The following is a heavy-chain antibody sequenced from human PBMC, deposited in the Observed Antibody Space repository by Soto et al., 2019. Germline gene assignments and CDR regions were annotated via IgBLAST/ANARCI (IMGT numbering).Heavy chain of an antibody. CDR1: GFTFSIYS. CDR2: ISSSSSYI. CDR3: ATVIYEFLTSIF. V-gene: IGHV3-21*01. J-gene: IGHJ4*02. D-gene: IGHD3-9*01. Sequence: TGGSLRLSCAASGFTFSIYSMNWVRQAPGKGLEWVSSISSSSSYIYYADSVKGRFTISRDDDKNSLYLQMNSLRAEDTAVYYCATVIYEFLTSIFGGQGTLVTVSS.